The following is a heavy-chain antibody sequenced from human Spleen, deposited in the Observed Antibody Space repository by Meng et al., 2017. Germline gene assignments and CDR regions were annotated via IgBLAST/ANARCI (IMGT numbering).Heavy chain of an antibody. CDR2: INHSGST. Sequence: HVRLQHWGAGLLKPSETLSLTCVVSGGSFSDYYWSWIRQPPGKGLEWIGEINHSGSTNYNPSLESRATISVDTSQNNLSLKLSSVTAADSAVYYCARGPKNYYDSSGYYYFFDYWGQGTLVTVSS. CDR3: ARGPKNYYDSSGYYYFFDY. CDR1: GGSFSDYY. J-gene: IGHJ4*02. V-gene: IGHV4-34*01. D-gene: IGHD3-22*01.